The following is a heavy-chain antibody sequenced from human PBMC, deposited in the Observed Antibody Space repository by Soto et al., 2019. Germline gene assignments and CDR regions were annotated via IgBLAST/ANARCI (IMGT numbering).Heavy chain of an antibody. CDR3: ARSRIAAAGEGYFDY. CDR1: GGTFSSYT. V-gene: IGHV1-69*02. D-gene: IGHD6-13*01. CDR2: IIPILGIA. J-gene: IGHJ4*02. Sequence: QVQLVQSGAEVKKPGSSVKVSCKASGGTFSSYTISWVRQAPEQGLEWMGRIIPILGIANYAQKFQGRVTITADKSTSTAYMELSSLRSEDTAVYYCARSRIAAAGEGYFDYWGQGTLVTVSS.